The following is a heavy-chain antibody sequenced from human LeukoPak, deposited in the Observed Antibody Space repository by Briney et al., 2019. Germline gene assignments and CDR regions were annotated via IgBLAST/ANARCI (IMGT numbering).Heavy chain of an antibody. Sequence: GGSLRLSCAASGFTFSGDWMHWVRQAPGKGLVWVSRINSDGSSTTYADSVKGRLTISRDNTKNTLYLQMNSLRAEDTAVYYCGRHRIAVAGRGAFDIWGQGTTVTVSS. CDR2: INSDGSST. CDR1: GFTFSGDW. J-gene: IGHJ3*02. V-gene: IGHV3-74*01. CDR3: GRHRIAVAGRGAFDI. D-gene: IGHD6-19*01.